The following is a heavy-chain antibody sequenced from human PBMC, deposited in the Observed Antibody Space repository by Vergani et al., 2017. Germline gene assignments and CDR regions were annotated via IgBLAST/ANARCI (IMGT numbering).Heavy chain of an antibody. J-gene: IGHJ2*01. D-gene: IGHD2-2*01. Sequence: QLQLQESGPGLVKPSETLSLTCTVSGGSISSSSYYWGWIRQPPGKGLEWIGSIYYSGSTYYNPSLKSRVTISVDPSKNQFSLKLSSVTAADTAVYYCAGTFYCSSTSCYRGGGYWYFDLWGRGTLVTVSS. CDR2: IYYSGST. CDR3: AGTFYCSSTSCYRGGGYWYFDL. V-gene: IGHV4-39*01. CDR1: GGSISSSSYY.